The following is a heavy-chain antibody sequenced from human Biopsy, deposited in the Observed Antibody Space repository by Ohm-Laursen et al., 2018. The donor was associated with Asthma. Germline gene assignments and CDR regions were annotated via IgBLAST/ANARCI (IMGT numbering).Heavy chain of an antibody. CDR2: LIPVLGTP. J-gene: IGHJ6*02. D-gene: IGHD5-12*01. Sequence: SVKVSCKTSGDSFSNYAISWVRQAPGQGLEWMGGLIPVLGTPDHAQMFEGRVTITADESTSTAYMELSSLSSEDTAVYYCARGYSGSDRIVYYSGLEVWGQGTTVTVSS. V-gene: IGHV1-69*13. CDR3: ARGYSGSDRIVYYSGLEV. CDR1: GDSFSNYA.